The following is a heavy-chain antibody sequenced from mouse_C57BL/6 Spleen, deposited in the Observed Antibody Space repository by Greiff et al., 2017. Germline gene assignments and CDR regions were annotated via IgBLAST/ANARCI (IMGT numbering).Heavy chain of an antibody. CDR2: IYPRSGNT. J-gene: IGHJ4*01. Sequence: VKLMESGAELARPGASVKLSCKASGYTFTSYGISWVKQRTGQGLEWIGEIYPRSGNTYYNEKFKGKATLTADKSSSTAYMELRSLTSEDSAVYFCARSYSNFALDYWGQGTSVTVSS. D-gene: IGHD2-5*01. V-gene: IGHV1-81*01. CDR3: ARSYSNFALDY. CDR1: GYTFTSYG.